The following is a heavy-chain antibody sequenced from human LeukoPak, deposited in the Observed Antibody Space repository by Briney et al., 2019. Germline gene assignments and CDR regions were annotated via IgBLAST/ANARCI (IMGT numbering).Heavy chain of an antibody. CDR1: SGSISSTSYY. V-gene: IGHV4-39*07. Sequence: SETLSLTCAASSGSISSTSYYWGWIRQPPGRGLEWIGGIIYSGNTYYNPSLKSRVTISVDTSENQFSLKLSSVTAADTAVCYCARDNPICGGNSLDYWGQGTLVTVSS. CDR3: ARDNPICGGNSLDY. D-gene: IGHD2-21*02. CDR2: IIYSGNT. J-gene: IGHJ4*02.